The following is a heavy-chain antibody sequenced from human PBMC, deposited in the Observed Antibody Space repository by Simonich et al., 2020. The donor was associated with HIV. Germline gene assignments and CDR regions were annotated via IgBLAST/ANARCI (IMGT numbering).Heavy chain of an antibody. J-gene: IGHJ1*01. D-gene: IGHD6-13*01. CDR3: VRDQERFTNSWAAEYFQH. CDR2: IWYDGSNK. V-gene: IGHV3-33*01. Sequence: QVQLVESGGGVVQPRRSLRLSCAASGFTFNSYGMHWVRRAPGKGQGRVAVIWYDGSNKNYADSVKGRFTISRDNSKTTLYLQMNSLRAEDTAVYYCVRDQERFTNSWAAEYFQHWGQGTLVTVSS. CDR1: GFTFNSYG.